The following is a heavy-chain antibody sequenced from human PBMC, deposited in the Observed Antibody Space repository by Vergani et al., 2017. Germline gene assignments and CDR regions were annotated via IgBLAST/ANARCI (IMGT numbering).Heavy chain of an antibody. V-gene: IGHV4-61*02. CDR2: IYSSGST. CDR3: ARSRPYCTSGSCPAI. CDR1: GGSISSGSYY. Sequence: QVQLQESGPGLVKSSQTLSLTCTVSGGSISSGSYYWNWIRQPAEKGLEWIGRIYSSGSTDLNPSFKSRVSISVDTSKSQFSLKLNSVTVADTAVYYCARSRPYCTSGSCPAIWGQGTLVTVSS. D-gene: IGHD2-15*01. J-gene: IGHJ4*02.